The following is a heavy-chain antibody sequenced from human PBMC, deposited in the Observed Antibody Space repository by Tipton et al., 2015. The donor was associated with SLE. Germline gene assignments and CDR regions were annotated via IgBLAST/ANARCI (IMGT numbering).Heavy chain of an antibody. CDR3: ARDVGYGDSIDAFDI. J-gene: IGHJ3*02. Sequence: GSLRLSCAASGFTVSSNYMSWVRQAPGKGLEWVSVIYSGGSTYYADSVKGRFTISRDNSKNTLYLQMNSLRAEDTAVYYCARDVGYGDSIDAFDIWGQGQWSPSLQ. V-gene: IGHV3-66*01. CDR2: IYSGGST. D-gene: IGHD4-17*01. CDR1: GFTVSSNY.